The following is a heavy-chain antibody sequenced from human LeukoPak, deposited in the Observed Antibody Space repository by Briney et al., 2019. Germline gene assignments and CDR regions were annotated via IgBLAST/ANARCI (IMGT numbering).Heavy chain of an antibody. Sequence: GGSLRLSCAASGFTFSSYAMSWVRQAPGKGLEWVSGISGSGGSTYYADSVKGRFTISRDNSKNTLYLQMNNLRAEDTAVYYCAKGSGYYPEGSDYWDQGTLVTVSS. D-gene: IGHD3-22*01. CDR2: ISGSGGST. CDR3: AKGSGYYPEGSDY. V-gene: IGHV3-23*01. CDR1: GFTFSSYA. J-gene: IGHJ4*02.